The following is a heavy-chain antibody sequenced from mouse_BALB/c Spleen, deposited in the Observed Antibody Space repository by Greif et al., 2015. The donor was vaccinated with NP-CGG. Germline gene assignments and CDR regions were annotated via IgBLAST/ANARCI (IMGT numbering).Heavy chain of an antibody. CDR2: IDPANGNT. D-gene: IGHD4-1*01. CDR1: GFNIKDTY. Sequence: VQLQQSGAELVKPGASVKLSCTASGFNIKDTYMHWVKQRPEQGLEWIGRIDPANGNTKYDPKFQGKATITEDTSSNTAYLQLSSLTSEDTAVYYCANWDWYFDVWGAGTTVTVSS. V-gene: IGHV14-3*02. J-gene: IGHJ1*01. CDR3: ANWDWYFDV.